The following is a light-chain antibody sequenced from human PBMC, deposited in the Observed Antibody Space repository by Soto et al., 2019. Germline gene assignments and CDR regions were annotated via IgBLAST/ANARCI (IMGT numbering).Light chain of an antibody. Sequence: EIVMTQSPATLSVSPGERATLSCRASQSVSSNLAWYQQKPGQAPRLLIYGASTRATGIPARFSGSGSGTEFTLTISSLQSEDFAVYYCQQYNNWPPEITFGKGTRLEIK. CDR3: QQYNNWPPEIT. CDR1: QSVSSN. J-gene: IGKJ5*01. CDR2: GAS. V-gene: IGKV3-15*01.